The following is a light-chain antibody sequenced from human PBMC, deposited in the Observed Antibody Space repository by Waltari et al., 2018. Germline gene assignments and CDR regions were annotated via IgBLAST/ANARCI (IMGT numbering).Light chain of an antibody. CDR2: DVN. CDR3: CSYTSSSTFV. CDR1: SSDVGGYDY. V-gene: IGLV2-14*01. J-gene: IGLJ1*01. Sequence: QSALTQPASVSGSPGQSITISCTGTSSDVGGYDYVSWYQHHPGKAPKFRIYDVNNRASVVSNRFSGSKSGNTASLTISGLQAEDEADYYCCSYTSSSTFVFGTGTKVSVL.